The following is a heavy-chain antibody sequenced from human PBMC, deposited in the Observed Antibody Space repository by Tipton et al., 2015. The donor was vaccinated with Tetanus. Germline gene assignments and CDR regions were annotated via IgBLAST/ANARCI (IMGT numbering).Heavy chain of an antibody. V-gene: IGHV4-4*08. Sequence: TLSLTCTVSGGSINPYYWSWIRQPPGKGLEWIGSIYNTGNAYSNPALTSRVTMSVDASMIQFSLRLRSVTAADTAMYYCARLSSSANDAHGFDIWGQGTMVTVSS. CDR1: GGSINPYY. D-gene: IGHD2-8*01. J-gene: IGHJ3*02. CDR3: ARLSSSANDAHGFDI. CDR2: IYNTGNA.